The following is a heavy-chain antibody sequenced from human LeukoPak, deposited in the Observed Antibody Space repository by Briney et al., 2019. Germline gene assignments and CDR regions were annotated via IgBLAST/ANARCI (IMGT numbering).Heavy chain of an antibody. CDR2: IYPGDSDT. D-gene: IGHD6-13*01. CDR1: GYRFTSYW. J-gene: IGHJ6*03. V-gene: IGHV5-51*01. CDR3: ARLGSSSWSYYYYMDV. Sequence: GESLKISCKGSGYRFTSYWIGWVRQMPGKGLEWMGIIYPGDSDTRYSPSFQGQVTISADKSISTAYLQWSSLKASDTAMYYCARLGSSSWSYYYYMDVWGKGTTVTISS.